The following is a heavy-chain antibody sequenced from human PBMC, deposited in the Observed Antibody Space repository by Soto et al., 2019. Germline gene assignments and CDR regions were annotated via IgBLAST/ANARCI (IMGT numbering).Heavy chain of an antibody. Sequence: SETLSLTCTVSGGSISSGGYYWSWIRQHPGKGLEWIGYIYYSGSTYYNPSLKSRVTISVDTSKNQFSLKLSSVTAADTAVYYCARDRSDYDSSGYPTFFAFDIWGQGTMVTVSS. CDR3: ARDRSDYDSSGYPTFFAFDI. CDR1: GGSISSGGYY. J-gene: IGHJ3*02. D-gene: IGHD3-22*01. CDR2: IYYSGST. V-gene: IGHV4-31*03.